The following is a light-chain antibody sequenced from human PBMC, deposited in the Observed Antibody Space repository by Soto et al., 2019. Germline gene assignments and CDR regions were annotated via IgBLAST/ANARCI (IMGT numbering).Light chain of an antibody. Sequence: DVVVTQSPLSLPVTLGQPASISCRSSQIIVHSDGTTYWNWLQQRPGQSPRPLIYMVSNRDYGVQVRSSGSGSGTEFKLKISGVEAVDVGVYYCMQAPHWPCTFGQGTKVEIK. J-gene: IGKJ1*01. CDR2: MVS. CDR3: MQAPHWPCT. CDR1: QIIVHSDGTTY. V-gene: IGKV2-30*02.